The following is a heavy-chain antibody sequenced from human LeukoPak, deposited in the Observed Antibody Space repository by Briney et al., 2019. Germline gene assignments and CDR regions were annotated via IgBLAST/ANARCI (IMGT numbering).Heavy chain of an antibody. Sequence: ASVKVSCKASGYTFTSYAMHWVRQAPGQRLEWMGWSNAGNGDTRYSQEFQGRVTITRDTSASTAYMELSSLRSEDTAVYYCASVLYCGADCYSGRYFFDYWGQGTLVTVSS. J-gene: IGHJ4*02. CDR2: SNAGNGDT. CDR3: ASVLYCGADCYSGRYFFDY. CDR1: GYTFTSYA. D-gene: IGHD2-21*02. V-gene: IGHV1-3*02.